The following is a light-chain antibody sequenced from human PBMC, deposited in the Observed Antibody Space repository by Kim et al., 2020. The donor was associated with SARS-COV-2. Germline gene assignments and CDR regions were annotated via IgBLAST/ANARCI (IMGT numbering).Light chain of an antibody. CDR3: SSYTSSSTLAV. CDR1: SSDVGGYNY. V-gene: IGLV2-14*03. J-gene: IGLJ2*01. Sequence: HSITISCTGNSSDVGGYNYVSWYQQHPGKAPKLMIYDVSNRPSGVSNRFSGSKSGNTASLTISGLQAEDEADYYCSSYTSSSTLAVFGGGTQLTVL. CDR2: DVS.